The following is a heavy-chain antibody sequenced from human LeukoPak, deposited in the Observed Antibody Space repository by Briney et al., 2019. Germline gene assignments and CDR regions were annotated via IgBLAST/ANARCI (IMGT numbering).Heavy chain of an antibody. J-gene: IGHJ4*02. CDR2: INPSGGST. V-gene: IGHV1-46*01. Sequence: ASVKVSCKASGYTFTSYYMHWVRQAPGQGLEWMGIINPSGGSTSYAQKFQGRVTMTRDTSTSTVYMELSSLRSEDTAVYYCARLGGNSGYDYAQLDYWGQGTLVTVSS. D-gene: IGHD5-12*01. CDR1: GYTFTSYY. CDR3: ARLGGNSGYDYAQLDY.